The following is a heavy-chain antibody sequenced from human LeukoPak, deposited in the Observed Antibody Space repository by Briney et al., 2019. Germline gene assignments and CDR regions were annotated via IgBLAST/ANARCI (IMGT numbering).Heavy chain of an antibody. CDR2: ISGSGGST. D-gene: IGHD6-13*01. V-gene: IGHV3-23*01. Sequence: GGSLRLSCAASGFTFSSYAMSWVRQAPGKGLEWVSAISGSGGSTYYADSVKGRFTISRDNSKNTLYLLMNSLRAEDTAVYYCAKGGPEAAAASYYYYGMDVWGQGTTVTVSS. CDR1: GFTFSSYA. CDR3: AKGGPEAAAASYYYYGMDV. J-gene: IGHJ6*02.